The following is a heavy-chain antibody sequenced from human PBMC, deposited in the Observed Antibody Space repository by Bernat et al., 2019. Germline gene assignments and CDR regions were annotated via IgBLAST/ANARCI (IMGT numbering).Heavy chain of an antibody. J-gene: IGHJ5*02. CDR2: IKNDGSQK. V-gene: IGHV3-7*03. CDR3: ARDLADAGRFDP. D-gene: IGHD6-13*01. Sequence: EVQLVESGGGLVQPGGSLRLSCAASGFTFINYWMGWVRQAPGKGLEWVANIKNDGSQKNYVDSVEGRFTISRDNAKNSLSLQMNSLRVEDTAVYYCARDLADAGRFDPWGQGILVTVSS. CDR1: GFTFINYW.